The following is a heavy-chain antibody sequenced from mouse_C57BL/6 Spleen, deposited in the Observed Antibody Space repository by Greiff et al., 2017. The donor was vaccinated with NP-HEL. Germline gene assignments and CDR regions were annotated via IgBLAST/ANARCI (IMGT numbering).Heavy chain of an antibody. D-gene: IGHD4-1*01. CDR2: IDPETGGT. V-gene: IGHV1-15*01. Sequence: QVHVKQSGAELVRPGASVTLSCKASGYTFTDYEMHWVKQTPVHGLAWIGAIDPETGGTAYNQKFKGKAILTADKSSSTAYMELRSLTSEDSAVYYCTRLTEAYWGQGTLVTVSA. J-gene: IGHJ3*01. CDR1: GYTFTDYE. CDR3: TRLTEAY.